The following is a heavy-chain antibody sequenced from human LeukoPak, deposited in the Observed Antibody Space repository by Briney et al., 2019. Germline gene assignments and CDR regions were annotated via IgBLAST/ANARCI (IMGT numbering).Heavy chain of an antibody. Sequence: SVKVSCKASGGTFSSYTISWVRQAPGQGLEWMGRIIPILGIANYAQKFQGRVTITADKSTSTAYMELSSLRSEDTAVYYCARFPPTNIAAASTEGWFDPWGQGTLVTVSS. V-gene: IGHV1-69*02. D-gene: IGHD6-13*01. CDR3: ARFPPTNIAAASTEGWFDP. CDR2: IIPILGIA. CDR1: GGTFSSYT. J-gene: IGHJ5*02.